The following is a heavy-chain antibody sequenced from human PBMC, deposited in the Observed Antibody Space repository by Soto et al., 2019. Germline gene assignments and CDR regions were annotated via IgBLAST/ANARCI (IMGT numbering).Heavy chain of an antibody. Sequence: QVQLQESGPGLVKPSETLSLTCTVSGGSISSYYWSWIRQPPGKGLEWIGFIFYSGSTSYNPSLKSRVTISTDTSEYHFSLKLNSVTAADTAVYYWASMIGDPVLSFDSWGQGTLVAVSS. V-gene: IGHV4-59*01. CDR2: IFYSGST. D-gene: IGHD3-10*02. CDR3: ASMIGDPVLSFDS. J-gene: IGHJ5*01. CDR1: GGSISSYY.